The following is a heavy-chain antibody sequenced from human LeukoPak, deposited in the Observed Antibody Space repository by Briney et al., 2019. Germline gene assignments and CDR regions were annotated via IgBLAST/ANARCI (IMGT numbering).Heavy chain of an antibody. V-gene: IGHV3-7*01. Sequence: GGSLRLSCAASGFTFSSYWMSWVRQAPGKGLEWVANIKQDGSEKYYVDSVKGRFTISRDNAKNSLYLQMNSLRAEDTAVCYCARDDVVRGVITDYWGQGTLVTVSS. CDR2: IKQDGSEK. CDR1: GFTFSSYW. D-gene: IGHD3-10*01. CDR3: ARDDVVRGVITDY. J-gene: IGHJ4*02.